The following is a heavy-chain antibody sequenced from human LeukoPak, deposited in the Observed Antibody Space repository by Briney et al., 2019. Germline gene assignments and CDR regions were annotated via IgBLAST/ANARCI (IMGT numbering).Heavy chain of an antibody. CDR3: ARPSDGDYVQFDY. J-gene: IGHJ4*02. CDR1: GGSISSYY. V-gene: IGHV4-59*01. D-gene: IGHD4-17*01. CDR2: IYYSGST. Sequence: SETLSLTCTVSGGSISSYYWSWIRQPPGKGLEWIGYIYYSGSTNYNPSLKSRVTISVDTSKNQFSLKLSSVTAADTAVYCCARPSDGDYVQFDYWGQGTLVTVSS.